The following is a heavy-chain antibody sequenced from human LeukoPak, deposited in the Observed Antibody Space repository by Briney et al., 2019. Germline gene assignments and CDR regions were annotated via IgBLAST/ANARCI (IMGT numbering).Heavy chain of an antibody. D-gene: IGHD3-22*01. V-gene: IGHV1-2*02. CDR1: GYTFTGYH. CDR3: AREPIYDSSGYRGDY. Sequence: ASVKVSCKASGYTFTGYHMHWVRQAPGQGLQWMGWINPNSGGTNYAQKFQGRVTMTRDTSISTAYMELSRLRSDDTAVYYCAREPIYDSSGYRGDYWGQGTLVTVSS. J-gene: IGHJ4*02. CDR2: INPNSGGT.